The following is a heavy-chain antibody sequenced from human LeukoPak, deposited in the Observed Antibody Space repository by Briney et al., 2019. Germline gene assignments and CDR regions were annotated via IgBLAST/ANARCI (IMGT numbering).Heavy chain of an antibody. Sequence: GGSLRLSCAPSGFTFSSYSMNWVRQAPGKGLEWVSSISSGSSYIYYADSVKGRFTISRDNAKNSLSLQMNRLTAEDTAVYYCARDRSSSWYERPHGGFDTWGQGTLVTVSS. D-gene: IGHD6-13*01. CDR2: ISSGSSYI. CDR3: ARDRSSSWYERPHGGFDT. CDR1: GFTFSSYS. J-gene: IGHJ5*02. V-gene: IGHV3-21*01.